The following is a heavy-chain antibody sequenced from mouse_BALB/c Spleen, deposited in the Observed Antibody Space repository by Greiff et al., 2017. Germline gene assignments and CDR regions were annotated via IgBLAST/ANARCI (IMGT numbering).Heavy chain of an antibody. CDR2: IDPANGNT. J-gene: IGHJ2*01. CDR1: GFTITDTY. CDR3: AEGRGPHMDY. D-gene: IGHD1-1*01. V-gene: IGHV14-3*02. Sequence: VQLQQSGAELVKPGASVKLSCTASGFTITDTYMHWVKQRPEQGLEWIGRIDPANGNTKYDPKFQGKATITADTSSNTAYLQLSSLTSEDTAVYYCAEGRGPHMDYWGQGTTLTVSS.